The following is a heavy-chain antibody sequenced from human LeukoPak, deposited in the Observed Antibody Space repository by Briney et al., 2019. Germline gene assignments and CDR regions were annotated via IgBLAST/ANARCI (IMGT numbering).Heavy chain of an antibody. CDR2: INHSGST. D-gene: IGHD6-13*01. CDR3: ARLYSSSGNWFDP. J-gene: IGHJ5*02. V-gene: IGHV4-39*07. Sequence: SETLSLTCTVSSGSISGSDYYWSCIRQPPGKGLEWIGEINHSGSTNYNPSLKSRVTISVDTSKNQFSLKLSSVTAADTAVYYCARLYSSSGNWFDPWGQGTLVTVSS. CDR1: SGSISGSDYY.